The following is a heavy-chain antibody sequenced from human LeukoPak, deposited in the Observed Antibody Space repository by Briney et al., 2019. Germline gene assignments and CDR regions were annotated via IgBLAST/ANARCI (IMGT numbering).Heavy chain of an antibody. D-gene: IGHD3-3*01. CDR2: IYTSGST. Sequence: SETLSLTCTVSGGSISSGSYYWSWIRQPAGKGLEWIGRIYTSGSTNYNPSLKSRVTISVDTSKNQFSLKLSSVTAADTAVYYCAREVDSGVVPNWSDPWGQGTLVIVSS. J-gene: IGHJ5*02. V-gene: IGHV4-61*02. CDR1: GGSISSGSYY. CDR3: AREVDSGVVPNWSDP.